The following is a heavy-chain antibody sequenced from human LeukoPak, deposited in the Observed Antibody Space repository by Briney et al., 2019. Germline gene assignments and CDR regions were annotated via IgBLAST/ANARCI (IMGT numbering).Heavy chain of an antibody. CDR3: AKSLGGRNTVTYYFDY. CDR2: TSYDGSNK. V-gene: IGHV3-30*18. Sequence: GGSLRLSCAASGFTFSSYGMHWVRQAPGKGLEWVAVTSYDGSNKYYADSVKGRFTISRDNSKNTLYLQMNSLRAEHTAVYYCAKSLGGRNTVTYYFDYWGQGTLVTVSS. J-gene: IGHJ4*02. CDR1: GFTFSSYG. D-gene: IGHD4-17*01.